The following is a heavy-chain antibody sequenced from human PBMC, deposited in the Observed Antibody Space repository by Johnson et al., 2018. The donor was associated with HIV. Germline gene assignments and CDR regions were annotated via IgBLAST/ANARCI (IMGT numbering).Heavy chain of an antibody. J-gene: IGHJ3*02. CDR1: GFTFSSYA. CDR2: ISYDGSNK. Sequence: VQLVESGGGVVQPGRSLRLSCAVSGFTFSSYAMHWVRQAPGKGLEWVTVISYDGSNKYYADSVKGRFTISRDNSKNTLYLQMNSLRTEDTAVYYCARDSRYNNYGGGSVGAFDIWGQGTTVTVSS. D-gene: IGHD4-11*01. V-gene: IGHV3-30*14. CDR3: ARDSRYNNYGGGSVGAFDI.